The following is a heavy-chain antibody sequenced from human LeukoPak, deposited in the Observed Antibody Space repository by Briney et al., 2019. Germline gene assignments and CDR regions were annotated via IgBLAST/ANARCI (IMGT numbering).Heavy chain of an antibody. CDR3: ARVSHNKSAYDI. J-gene: IGHJ3*02. CDR1: GGSINSGGFY. Sequence: ASETLSLTCTVSGGSINSGGFYWSWIRQPPGKGREWIGYIYYSGTTYYTPSLQSRVTLSVDTSKKLCSLHLNSLTAADTAVYYCARVSHNKSAYDIWGQGTMVTVSS. V-gene: IGHV4-31*03. D-gene: IGHD1-1*01. CDR2: IYYSGTT.